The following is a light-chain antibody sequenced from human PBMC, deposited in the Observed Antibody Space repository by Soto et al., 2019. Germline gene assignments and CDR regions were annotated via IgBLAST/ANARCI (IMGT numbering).Light chain of an antibody. J-gene: IGLJ3*02. CDR2: EDN. V-gene: IGLV6-57*01. CDR1: SGSIASNY. CDR3: QSYDATNQV. Sequence: NFMLTQPHSVSGSPGKTVIISCTRSSGSIASNYVQWYQQRPGSSPTTVIYEDNQRPSGVPDRFSGSIDSSSNSASLTISGLETEDEADYFCQSYDATNQVFGGGTSSPS.